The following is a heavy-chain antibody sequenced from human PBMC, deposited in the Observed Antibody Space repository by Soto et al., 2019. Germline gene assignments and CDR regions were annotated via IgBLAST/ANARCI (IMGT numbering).Heavy chain of an antibody. D-gene: IGHD3-16*01. CDR1: GFTFSLYA. J-gene: IGHJ4*02. CDR3: SKPATGGPDED. Sequence: EVQLLESGGCLVQPGGSLRLSCAASGFTFSLYAMSWVRHAPGKGLAWVSAISGSGGSTYYADSVNGRFTISRDNSKNTLYLQMNSLRAEDTAVYYCSKPATGGPDEDWGQGTLVTVSS. CDR2: ISGSGGST. V-gene: IGHV3-23*01.